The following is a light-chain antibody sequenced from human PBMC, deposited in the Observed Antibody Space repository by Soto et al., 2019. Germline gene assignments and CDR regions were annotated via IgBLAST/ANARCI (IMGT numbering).Light chain of an antibody. CDR2: GAS. CDR1: QSVSSSY. Sequence: EIVLTQSPGTLSLSPGERATLSCRASQSVSSSYLAWYQQKPGQAPRLLIYGASSRATGIPDRFSGSGSETEFTLTISRLEPEDFSVYYCQQYGSSPPWTVGQGTKVEI. J-gene: IGKJ1*01. V-gene: IGKV3-20*01. CDR3: QQYGSSPPWT.